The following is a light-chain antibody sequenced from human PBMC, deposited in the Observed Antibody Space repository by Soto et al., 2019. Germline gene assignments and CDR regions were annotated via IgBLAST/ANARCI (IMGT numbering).Light chain of an antibody. CDR1: TCNIGSNT. J-gene: IGLJ2*01. Sequence: QPLLTQPPSASGTPGQRVTISCSGSTCNIGSNTVNWYQQFPGTAPKLLIYSNNQRPSGVPDRFSGSKSGTSASLAISGLQSDDEADYYCAAWDDSLNALFGGGTKVTVL. V-gene: IGLV1-44*01. CDR3: AAWDDSLNAL. CDR2: SNN.